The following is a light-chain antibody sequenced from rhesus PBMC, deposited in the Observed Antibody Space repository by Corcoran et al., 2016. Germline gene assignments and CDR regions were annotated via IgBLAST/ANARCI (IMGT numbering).Light chain of an antibody. V-gene: IGKV3-10*01. CDR1: QSVSRY. J-gene: IGKJ2*01. Sequence: QVILTQSPGTLSLSPGERATLSCRASQSVSRYLAWYQQKTGQAPRLHIYGASSRATGIPDRFSGSGSGTDFTLTISSLEPEDVGVYHCYQHSSGYSFGQGTKVEIK. CDR3: YQHSSGYS. CDR2: GAS.